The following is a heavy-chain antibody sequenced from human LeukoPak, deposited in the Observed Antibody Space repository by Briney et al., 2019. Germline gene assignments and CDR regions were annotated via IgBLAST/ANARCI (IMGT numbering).Heavy chain of an antibody. D-gene: IGHD5-24*01. Sequence: ASVKVSCKASGYTFTGYYMHWVRQAPGQGLEWMGWINPNSGGTNYAQKFQGRVTMTRDTSISTAYMELSRLRSDDTAVYYCARVGGYNPGAFDIWGQGTMVTVSS. J-gene: IGHJ3*02. CDR2: INPNSGGT. CDR3: ARVGGYNPGAFDI. CDR1: GYTFTGYY. V-gene: IGHV1-2*02.